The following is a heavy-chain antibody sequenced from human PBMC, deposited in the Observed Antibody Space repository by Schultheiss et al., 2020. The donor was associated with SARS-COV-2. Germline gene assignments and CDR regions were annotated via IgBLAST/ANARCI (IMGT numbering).Heavy chain of an antibody. CDR3: ASSSIAARPYFDY. Sequence: GGSLRLSCAASGFTFDDYAMHWVRQAPGKGLEWVSLISGDGGSTYYADSVKGRFTISRDNSKNSLYLQMNSLRAEDTAVYYCASSSIAARPYFDYWGQGTLVTVSS. J-gene: IGHJ4*02. CDR1: GFTFDDYA. D-gene: IGHD6-6*01. CDR2: ISGDGGST. V-gene: IGHV3-43*02.